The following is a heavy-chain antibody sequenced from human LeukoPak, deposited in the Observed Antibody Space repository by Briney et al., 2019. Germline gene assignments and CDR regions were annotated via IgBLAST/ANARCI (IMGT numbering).Heavy chain of an antibody. D-gene: IGHD6-13*01. CDR1: GFTFSSYG. CDR3: AKDVSSAAGYIYYFDY. J-gene: IGHJ4*02. V-gene: IGHV3-23*01. CDR2: ISGSGGST. Sequence: GGSLRLSCAASGFTFSSYGMSWVRQAPGKGLEWVSAISGSGGSTYYADSVKGRFTISRDNSKNTLYLQMNSLRAEDTAVYYCAKDVSSAAGYIYYFDYWGQGTLVTVSS.